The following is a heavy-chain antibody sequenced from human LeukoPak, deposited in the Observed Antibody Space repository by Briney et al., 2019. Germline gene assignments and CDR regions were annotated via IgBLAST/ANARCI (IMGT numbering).Heavy chain of an antibody. CDR2: IWYDGSNK. Sequence: GGSLRLSCAASGFTFSSYGMHWARQAPGKGLEWVAVIWYDGSNKYYADSVKGRFTISRDNSKNTLYLQMNSLRAEDTAVYYCARDPPGIVGATDAFDIWGQGTMVTVSS. CDR1: GFTFSSYG. D-gene: IGHD1-26*01. J-gene: IGHJ3*02. V-gene: IGHV3-33*01. CDR3: ARDPPGIVGATDAFDI.